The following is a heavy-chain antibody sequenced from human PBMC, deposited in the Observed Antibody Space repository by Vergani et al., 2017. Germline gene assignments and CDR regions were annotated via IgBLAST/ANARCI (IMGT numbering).Heavy chain of an antibody. D-gene: IGHD6-13*01. CDR2: IYPGDSDT. Sequence: EVQLVESGGGLVQPGESLKISCKGSGYSFTSYWIGWVRQMPGKGLEWMGIIYPGDSDTRYSPSFQGQVTISADKSISTAYLQWSSLKASDTAMYYCASIAAAGEDAFDIWGQGTMVTVSS. CDR3: ASIAAAGEDAFDI. CDR1: GYSFTSYW. J-gene: IGHJ3*02. V-gene: IGHV5-51*01.